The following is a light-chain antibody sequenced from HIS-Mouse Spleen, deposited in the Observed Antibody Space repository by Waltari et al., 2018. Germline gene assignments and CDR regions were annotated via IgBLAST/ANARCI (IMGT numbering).Light chain of an antibody. V-gene: IGLV2-8*01. J-gene: IGLJ2*01. CDR1: SIDVGGYYY. Sequence: QSALTQPHPASGSPGQSVTILCTGTSIDVGGYYYVAWYQQHPSKAPKLMIYAVSKRPSGVPDRFSGSKSGNPASLTVSGLQAEDEADYYCSSYAGSNNLVFGGGTKLTVL. CDR3: SSYAGSNNLV. CDR2: AVS.